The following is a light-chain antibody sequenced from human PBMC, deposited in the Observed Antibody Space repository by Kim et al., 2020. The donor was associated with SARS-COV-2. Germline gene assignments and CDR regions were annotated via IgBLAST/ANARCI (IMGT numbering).Light chain of an antibody. CDR2: HAS. Sequence: EIVLTQSPGTLSLSPGERATLSCRASQSISSTYLAWYQQKPGQAPRLLIYHASTRATGIPDRFSGSGSGTDFTLTISRLEPEDFAVYYCQQYGSSPRVTFGQGTKVDIK. CDR1: QSISSTY. CDR3: QQYGSSPRVT. J-gene: IGKJ2*01. V-gene: IGKV3-20*01.